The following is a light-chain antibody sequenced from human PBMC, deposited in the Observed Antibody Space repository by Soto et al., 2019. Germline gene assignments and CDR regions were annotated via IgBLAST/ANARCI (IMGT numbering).Light chain of an antibody. J-gene: IGKJ1*01. Sequence: EIVMTQSPATLSESPGERATLSCRASQSISSNLAWYQQRPGQAPRLLIYNVFGRATGIPDRFSGSGSGTEFTLTISSLQSEDFALYYCHQYDNWPPTFGQGTRVEIK. CDR3: HQYDNWPPT. CDR2: NVF. V-gene: IGKV3-15*01. CDR1: QSISSN.